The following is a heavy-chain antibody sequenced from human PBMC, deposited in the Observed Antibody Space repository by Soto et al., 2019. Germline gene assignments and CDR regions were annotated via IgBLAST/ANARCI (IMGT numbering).Heavy chain of an antibody. V-gene: IGHV3-30*18. J-gene: IGHJ4*02. Sequence: RQDQGKGLEWVAVVSHDGRNTHYADSVKGRFTISRDSSKNTVSLEMTSLRAEDTAVYYCAKGGRQWLVTSDFNYWGQGALVTVSS. CDR2: VSHDGRNT. CDR3: AKGGRQWLVTSDFNY. D-gene: IGHD6-19*01.